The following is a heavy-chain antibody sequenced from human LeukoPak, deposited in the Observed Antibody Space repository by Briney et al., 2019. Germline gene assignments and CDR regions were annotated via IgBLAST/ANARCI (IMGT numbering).Heavy chain of an antibody. J-gene: IGHJ3*02. D-gene: IGHD5-18*01. Sequence: SETLSLTCTVSGYSISSGYYWGWIRQPPGKGLEWIGSIYHSGSTYYNPSLKSRVTISVDTSKNQFSLKLSSVTAADTAVYYCARDRSDYRWIQLWFDAFDIWGQGTMVTVSS. CDR1: GYSISSGYY. CDR3: ARDRSDYRWIQLWFDAFDI. CDR2: IYHSGST. V-gene: IGHV4-38-2*02.